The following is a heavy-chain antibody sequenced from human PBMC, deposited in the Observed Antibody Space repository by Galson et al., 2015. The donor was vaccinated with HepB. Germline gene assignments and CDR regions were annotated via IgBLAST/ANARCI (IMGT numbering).Heavy chain of an antibody. CDR3: TREVGGPLLHYYYGMDV. J-gene: IGHJ6*02. D-gene: IGHD3-3*01. CDR1: GFIFGDYT. Sequence: SLRLSCASSGFIFGDYTINWVRQAPGKGLEWVGFIRSKAYGGTTEYAASVKGRFTIVRDDSKSIAYLQMNSLKTEDTAVYYCTREVGGPLLHYYYGMDVWGQGTTVIVSS. CDR2: IRSKAYGGTT. V-gene: IGHV3-49*04.